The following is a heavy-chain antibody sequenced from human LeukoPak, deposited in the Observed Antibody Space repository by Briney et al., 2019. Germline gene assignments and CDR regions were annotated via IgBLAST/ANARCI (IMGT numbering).Heavy chain of an antibody. CDR3: ARARIAAAGITLYDY. V-gene: IGHV4-4*07. CDR2: IYTSGST. CDR1: GGSISSYY. J-gene: IGHJ4*02. D-gene: IGHD6-13*01. Sequence: PSETLSLTCTVSGGSISSYYWSWIRQPAGKGLEWIGRIYTSGSTNYNPSLKSRVTMSVDTSKNRFSLKLSSVTAADTAVYYCARARIAAAGITLYDYWGQGTLVTVSS.